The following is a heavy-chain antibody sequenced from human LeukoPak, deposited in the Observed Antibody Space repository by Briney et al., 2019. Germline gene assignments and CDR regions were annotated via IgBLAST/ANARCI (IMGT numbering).Heavy chain of an antibody. CDR3: AREDSNSENF. CDR2: IAAYNGAT. D-gene: IGHD2/OR15-2a*01. J-gene: IGHJ4*02. CDR1: GYPFTSYG. Sequence: EASVKVSRKASGYPFTSYGLTWVRQTPGQGLQWMGWIAAYNGATNYAQIFQGRISMTTDTSTNTGYMELRSLTSDDTAVYYCAREDSNSENFWGQGTLVTVSS. V-gene: IGHV1-18*01.